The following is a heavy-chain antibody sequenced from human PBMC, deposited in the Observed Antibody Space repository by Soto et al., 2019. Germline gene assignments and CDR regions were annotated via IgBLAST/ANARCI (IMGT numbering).Heavy chain of an antibody. J-gene: IGHJ6*03. D-gene: IGHD3-9*01. Sequence: ASVKVSCKASGYTFTSYGISWVRQAPGQGLEWMGWISAYNGNTNYAQKLQGRVTMTTDTSTSTAYMELRSLRSDDTAVYYCARDKDILNPYYYYYYMDVWGKGTTVTVSS. CDR1: GYTFTSYG. CDR3: ARDKDILNPYYYYYYMDV. CDR2: ISAYNGNT. V-gene: IGHV1-18*01.